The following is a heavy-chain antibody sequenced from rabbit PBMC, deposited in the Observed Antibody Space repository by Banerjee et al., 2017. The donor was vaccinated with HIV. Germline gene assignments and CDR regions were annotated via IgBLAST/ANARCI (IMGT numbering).Heavy chain of an antibody. J-gene: IGHJ4*01. CDR1: GFSFSSTYY. CDR3: AREDIRDGDFKL. Sequence: QEQLVESGGGLVQPEGSLTLTCTASGFSFSSTYYMCWVRQAPGKGLEWIGCIYAGGGGDTDYASWAKGRFTISKTSSTTVTLQMTSLTAADTATYFCAREDIRDGDFKLWGPGTLVTVS. D-gene: IGHD2-1*01. CDR2: IYAGGGGDT. V-gene: IGHV1S45*01.